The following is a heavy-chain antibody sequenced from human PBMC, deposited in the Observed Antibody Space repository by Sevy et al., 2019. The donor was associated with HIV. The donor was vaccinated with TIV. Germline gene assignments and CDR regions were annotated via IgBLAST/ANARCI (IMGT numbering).Heavy chain of an antibody. D-gene: IGHD5-12*01. V-gene: IGHV3-33*01. CDR1: GFTFSSYG. J-gene: IGHJ3*02. Sequence: GGSLRLSCAASGFTFSSYGMHWVRQAPGKGLEWVAVIWYDGSNKYYADSVKGRFTISRDNSKNKLYLQMNSLRAEDTAVYYCARERARLRGAFDIWGQGTMVTVSS. CDR3: ARERARLRGAFDI. CDR2: IWYDGSNK.